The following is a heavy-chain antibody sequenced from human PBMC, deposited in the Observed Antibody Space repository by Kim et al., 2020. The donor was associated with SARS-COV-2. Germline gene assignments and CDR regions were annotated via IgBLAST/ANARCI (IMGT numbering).Heavy chain of an antibody. Sequence: SLKSRVTISVDTSKNQFSLNLSSVTAADTAVYYCARSAVNTAMVVYYFDYWGQGTLVTVSS. D-gene: IGHD5-18*01. CDR3: ARSAVNTAMVVYYFDY. V-gene: IGHV4-59*01. J-gene: IGHJ4*02.